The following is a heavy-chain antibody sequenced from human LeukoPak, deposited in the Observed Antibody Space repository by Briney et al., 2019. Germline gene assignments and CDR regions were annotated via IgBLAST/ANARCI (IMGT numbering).Heavy chain of an antibody. J-gene: IGHJ6*03. V-gene: IGHV3-9*01. D-gene: IGHD3-10*01. CDR2: INWSGGSI. Sequence: GGSLRLSCAASGFTFDEYAMHWVRQAPGKGLEWVSGINWSGGSIGYADSVKGRFTISRDNAKNTLYLQMNSLRAEDTAVYYCARDSPYGTGSYYNERQLYYYYYYMDVWGKGTTVTVSS. CDR1: GFTFDEYA. CDR3: ARDSPYGTGSYYNERQLYYYYYYMDV.